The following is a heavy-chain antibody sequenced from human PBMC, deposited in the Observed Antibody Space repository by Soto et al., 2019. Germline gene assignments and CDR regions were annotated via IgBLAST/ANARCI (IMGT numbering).Heavy chain of an antibody. V-gene: IGHV4-4*02. Sequence: QVQLQESGPGLVKPSGTLSLTCAVSGGSISSSNWWSWVRQPPGKGLEWIGEIYHSGSTNYNPSLKSRVTISVDKSKNQFSLKLSSVAAEDTAIYYCATTRGIAVGGSFDHWGQGTLVTVSS. D-gene: IGHD6-13*01. CDR3: ATTRGIAVGGSFDH. J-gene: IGHJ5*02. CDR1: GGSISSSNW. CDR2: IYHSGST.